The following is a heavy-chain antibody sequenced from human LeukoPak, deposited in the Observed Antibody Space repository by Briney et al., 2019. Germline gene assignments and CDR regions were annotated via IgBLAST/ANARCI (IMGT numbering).Heavy chain of an antibody. Sequence: SETLSLTCTVSGGSISSYYWSWIRQPPGKGLEWIGYIYYSGSTNYNPSLKSRVTISVDTSKNQFSLKLSSVTAADTAVYYCARDGKPDHDAFDIWGQGTMVTVSS. D-gene: IGHD1-14*01. V-gene: IGHV4-59*01. CDR3: ARDGKPDHDAFDI. J-gene: IGHJ3*02. CDR1: GGSISSYY. CDR2: IYYSGST.